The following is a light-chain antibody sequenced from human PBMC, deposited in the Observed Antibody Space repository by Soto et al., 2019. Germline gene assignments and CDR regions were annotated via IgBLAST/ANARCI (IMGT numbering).Light chain of an antibody. CDR2: EGT. V-gene: IGLV2-23*01. J-gene: IGLJ3*02. CDR1: NSDFGTHKF. Sequence: QSALTQPASASGSPGQSITISCIGTNSDFGTHKFFSWYQHHPGKAPKLIIYEGTTRPSGVSYCFSGSKSGNTASLTISGLQAEDEADYFCCSYAATFSVFGGGTKLTVL. CDR3: CSYAATFSV.